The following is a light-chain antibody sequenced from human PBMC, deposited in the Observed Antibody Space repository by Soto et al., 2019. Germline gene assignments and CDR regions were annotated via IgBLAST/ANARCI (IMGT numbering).Light chain of an antibody. Sequence: DIQMTQSPSTLSGSVGDRVTITCRASQTISSWLAWYQQKPGKAPKLLIYKASTLKSGVPSRFSGSGCGTEFTLTISSLQPDDFATYYCQQYNSMGTFGQGTKVDIK. CDR2: KAS. CDR3: QQYNSMGT. V-gene: IGKV1-5*03. CDR1: QTISSW. J-gene: IGKJ1*01.